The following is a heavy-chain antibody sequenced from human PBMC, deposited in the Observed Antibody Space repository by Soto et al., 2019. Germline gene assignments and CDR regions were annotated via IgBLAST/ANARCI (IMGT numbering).Heavy chain of an antibody. J-gene: IGHJ5*02. V-gene: IGHV4-34*01. CDR3: ARGRWNSSPRFSIAAAGTRFDP. CDR2: INHSGST. CDR1: GGSFSGYY. Sequence: PSETLSLTCAVYGGSFSGYYWSWIRQPPGKGLEWIGEINHSGSTNYNPSLKSRVTISVDTSKNQFSLKLSSVTAADTAVYYCARGRWNSSPRFSIAAAGTRFDPWGQGTQVTVSS. D-gene: IGHD6-13*01.